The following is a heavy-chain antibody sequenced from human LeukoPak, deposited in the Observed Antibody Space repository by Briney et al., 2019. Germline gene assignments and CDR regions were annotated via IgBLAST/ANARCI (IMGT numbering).Heavy chain of an antibody. V-gene: IGHV3-48*01. Sequence: GGSLRLSCAASGFTFSSYSMNWVRQAPGEGLEWVSYISSSSSTISYADSVKGRFTISRDNAKNSLYLQMNSLRAEDTAVYYCAKDSGGGYYYMDVWGKGTTVTVSS. CDR1: GFTFSSYS. CDR2: ISSSSSTI. CDR3: AKDSGGGYYYMDV. D-gene: IGHD4-23*01. J-gene: IGHJ6*03.